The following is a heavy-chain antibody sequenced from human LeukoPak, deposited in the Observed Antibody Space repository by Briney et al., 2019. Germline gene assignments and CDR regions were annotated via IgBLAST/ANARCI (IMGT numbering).Heavy chain of an antibody. Sequence: PSETLSLTCTVSGGYISGYYWSWIRQPPGKGLEWIGYIYYSGSTNYNPSLKSRVTISVDTSKNQFSLKLSSVTAADTAVYYCARVREVGATDLFDYWGQGTLVTVSS. CDR2: IYYSGST. CDR1: GGYISGYY. D-gene: IGHD1-26*01. J-gene: IGHJ4*02. CDR3: ARVREVGATDLFDY. V-gene: IGHV4-59*01.